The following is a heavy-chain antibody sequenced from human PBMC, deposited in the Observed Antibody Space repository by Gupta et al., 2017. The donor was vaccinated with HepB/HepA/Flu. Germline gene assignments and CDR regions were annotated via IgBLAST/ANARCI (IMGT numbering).Heavy chain of an antibody. D-gene: IGHD3-3*01. CDR2: ITDSGGGT. Sequence: PGGSLRLSCEASGFTFSTSAMTWVRQVPEKGLGRVASITDSGGGTFYADSGKGRFTISRDNSKNTLYLQMKRMRAEDTAECYRTTVWGGFYFDYWDQGTLVLVS. CDR1: GFTFSTSA. V-gene: IGHV3-23*01. J-gene: IGHJ4*02. CDR3: TTVWGGFYFDY.